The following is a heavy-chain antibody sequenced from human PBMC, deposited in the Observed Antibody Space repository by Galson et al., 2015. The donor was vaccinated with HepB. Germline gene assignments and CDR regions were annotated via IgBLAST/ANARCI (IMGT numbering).Heavy chain of an antibody. Sequence: SVKVSCKVSGYTLTELSMHWVRQAPGKGLEWMGGFDPGDGETIYAQKFQGRVTMTEDTSTDTAYMELSSLRSEDTSVYYCATFPGYYYDSSGYYLDYWGQGTLVTVSS. V-gene: IGHV1-24*01. CDR1: GYTLTELS. CDR3: ATFPGYYYDSSGYYLDY. J-gene: IGHJ4*02. CDR2: FDPGDGET. D-gene: IGHD3-22*01.